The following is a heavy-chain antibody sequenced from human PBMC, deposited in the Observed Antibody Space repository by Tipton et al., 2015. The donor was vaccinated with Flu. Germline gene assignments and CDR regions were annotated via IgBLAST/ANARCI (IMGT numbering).Heavy chain of an antibody. CDR3: ARGSITGTTTD. D-gene: IGHD1-7*01. Sequence: SLRLSCAASGFTVSSNYMSWVRQAPGKGLEWVSVIYSDDATYYADSVKGRFTISRDNSKNTLYLQMKSLRAEDTAVYYCARGSITGTTTDWGQGTAVSVSS. V-gene: IGHV3-66*01. CDR2: IYSDDAT. CDR1: GFTVSSNY. J-gene: IGHJ4*02.